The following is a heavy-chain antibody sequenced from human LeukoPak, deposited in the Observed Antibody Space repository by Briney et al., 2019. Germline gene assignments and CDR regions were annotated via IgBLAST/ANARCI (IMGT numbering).Heavy chain of an antibody. V-gene: IGHV3-48*04. CDR1: GFIFSSYA. Sequence: GGSLRLSCEASGFIFSSYAMNWVRQAPGKGLEWISYISFRSGTVYYADSVQGGFTVSRDNAKNSLYLEMNSLRAEDTAVYYCTREGEKYSVSSWFDPWGQGTLVTVSS. CDR2: ISFRSGTV. CDR3: TREGEKYSVSSWFDP. D-gene: IGHD6-6*01. J-gene: IGHJ5*02.